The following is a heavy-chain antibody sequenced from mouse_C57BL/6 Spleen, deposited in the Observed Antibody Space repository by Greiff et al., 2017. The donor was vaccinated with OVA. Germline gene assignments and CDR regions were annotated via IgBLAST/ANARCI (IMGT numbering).Heavy chain of an antibody. D-gene: IGHD4-1*01. CDR1: GFTFSDYG. V-gene: IGHV5-17*01. J-gene: IGHJ4*01. CDR3: ARRLGRYDMDY. Sequence: EVQLVESGGGLVKPGGSLKLSCAASGFTFSDYGMHWVRQAPEKGLEWVAYISSGSSTIYYADTVKGRFTISRDNAKNTRFLQIASLRSEDTAMYYCARRLGRYDMDYWGQGTSVTVSS. CDR2: ISSGSSTI.